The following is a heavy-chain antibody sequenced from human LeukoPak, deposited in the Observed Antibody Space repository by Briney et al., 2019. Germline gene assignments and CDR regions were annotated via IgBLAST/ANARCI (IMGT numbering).Heavy chain of an antibody. D-gene: IGHD4/OR15-4a*01. CDR1: GGSFSGYY. J-gene: IGHJ5*02. V-gene: IGHV4-34*01. CDR2: INHSGST. Sequence: SETLSLTCAVYGGSFSGYYWSWIRQPPGKGLEWIGEINHSGSTNYNPSLKSRVTIPVDTSKNQFSLKLSSVTAADTAVYYCAREGVEVTMVDPWGQGTLVTVSS. CDR3: AREGVEVTMVDP.